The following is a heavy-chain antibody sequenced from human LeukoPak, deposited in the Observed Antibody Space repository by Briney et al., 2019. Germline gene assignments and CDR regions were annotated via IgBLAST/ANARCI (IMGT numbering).Heavy chain of an antibody. CDR3: AREVPWLGIFDY. D-gene: IGHD6-19*01. J-gene: IGHJ4*02. CDR1: GGSISSYY. V-gene: IGHV4-59*01. Sequence: SETLSLTCTVSGGSISSYYWSWIRQPPGKGLEWIGYIYYSGSTNYNPSLKSRVTISVDTSKNQFSLKLSSVTAADTAVYYCAREVPWLGIFDYWGQGALGSVSS. CDR2: IYYSGST.